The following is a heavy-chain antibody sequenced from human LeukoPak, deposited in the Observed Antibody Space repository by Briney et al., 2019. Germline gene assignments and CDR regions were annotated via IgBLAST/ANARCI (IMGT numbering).Heavy chain of an antibody. V-gene: IGHV3-74*01. CDR3: TTIRPGY. J-gene: IGHJ4*02. D-gene: IGHD1-26*01. Sequence: GGSLRLSCAASGLPFSTYWIHWVRQVPGKGLVWVARIKDGGTTTDYADSVKGRFTISRDDAKNTLYLHMNSLRVEDTAVYYCTTIRPGYWGQGTLVTVSP. CDR2: IKDGGTTT. CDR1: GLPFSTYW.